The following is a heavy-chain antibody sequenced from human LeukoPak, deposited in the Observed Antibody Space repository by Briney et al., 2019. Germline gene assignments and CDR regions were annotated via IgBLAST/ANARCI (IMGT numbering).Heavy chain of an antibody. CDR3: ARTDIVVVVAATNNWFDP. Sequence: GASVKVSCKASGYTFTSYGISWVRQVPGQGLEWMGWISAYNGNTNYAQKLQGRVTMTRDTSISTAYMELSRLRSDDTAVYYCARTDIVVVVAATNNWFDPWGQGTLVTVSS. CDR1: GYTFTSYG. V-gene: IGHV1-18*01. J-gene: IGHJ5*02. D-gene: IGHD2-15*01. CDR2: ISAYNGNT.